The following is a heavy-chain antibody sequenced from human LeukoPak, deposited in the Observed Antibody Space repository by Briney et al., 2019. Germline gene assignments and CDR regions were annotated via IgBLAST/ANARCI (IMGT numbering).Heavy chain of an antibody. D-gene: IGHD3-22*01. CDR1: GGSISSGGYS. Sequence: PSETLSLTCAVSGGSISSGGYSWSWIRQPPGKVPERIGYMYHSGTTHYNPSLKSRVTISVDRSKNQFSLKLSSVTAADTAVYYCVRGYYYDSSGYWVRAFDIWGKGTMVTVSS. J-gene: IGHJ3*02. CDR3: VRGYYYDSSGYWVRAFDI. CDR2: MYHSGTT. V-gene: IGHV4-30-2*01.